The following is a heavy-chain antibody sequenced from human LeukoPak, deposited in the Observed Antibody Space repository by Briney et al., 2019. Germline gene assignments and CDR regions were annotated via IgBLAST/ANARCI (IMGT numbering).Heavy chain of an antibody. CDR3: ARVGPGGAGGI. CDR2: INPSGGST. D-gene: IGHD3-16*01. Sequence: ASVKVSCKASGGTFSSYAISWVRQAPGQGLEWMGIINPSGGSTSYAQKFQGRVTMTRDTSTSTVYMELSSLRSEDTAVYYCARVGPGGAGGIWGQGTMVTVSS. J-gene: IGHJ3*02. V-gene: IGHV1-46*01. CDR1: GGTFSSYA.